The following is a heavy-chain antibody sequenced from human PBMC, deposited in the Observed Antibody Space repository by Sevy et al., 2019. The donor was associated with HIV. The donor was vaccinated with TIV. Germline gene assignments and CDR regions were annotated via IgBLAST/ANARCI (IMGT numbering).Heavy chain of an antibody. CDR2: IKKDGFKK. V-gene: IGHV3-7*01. Sequence: GGSLRLSCAASGFTFSNYWMNWVRQAPGKGLEWVANIKKDGFKKYFVDSLKGRFTISRDNAKNSLYLQMNSLRAEDTVVYYCARGAVLQGGGGYFDYWGQGALVTVSS. D-gene: IGHD3-10*01. CDR3: ARGAVLQGGGGYFDY. CDR1: GFTFSNYW. J-gene: IGHJ4*02.